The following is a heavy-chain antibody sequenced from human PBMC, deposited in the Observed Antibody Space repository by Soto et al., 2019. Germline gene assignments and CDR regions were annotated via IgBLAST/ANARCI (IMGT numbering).Heavy chain of an antibody. CDR2: ISYSVST. CDR3: ATQEVGGSYVYTFDP. D-gene: IGHD1-26*01. J-gene: IGHJ5*02. V-gene: IGHV4-39*01. Sequence: PSETLSLTCTVSGGSISSSSYYWGWIRQPPGKGLEWIGSISYSVSTYYNPSLKSRVTISVDTSKNQFSLKLSSVTAADTAVYYCATQEVGGSYVYTFDPWGQGTLVT. CDR1: GGSISSSSYY.